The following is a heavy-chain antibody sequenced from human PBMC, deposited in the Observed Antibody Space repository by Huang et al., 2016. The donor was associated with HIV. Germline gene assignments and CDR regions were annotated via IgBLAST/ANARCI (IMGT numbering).Heavy chain of an antibody. Sequence: EEQLVESGGGLVQPGGSLRLSCAASGFSFSSCNMNWVRQAPGKGLGGLSYISETGGGSTYADSGKGRFTVSRDNAKNALYLQMDSLRAEDTAVYYCARGYSSSWLYNWGQGTLVTVSS. CDR3: ARGYSSSWLYN. D-gene: IGHD6-13*01. V-gene: IGHV3-48*01. J-gene: IGHJ4*02. CDR2: ISETGGGS. CDR1: GFSFSSCN.